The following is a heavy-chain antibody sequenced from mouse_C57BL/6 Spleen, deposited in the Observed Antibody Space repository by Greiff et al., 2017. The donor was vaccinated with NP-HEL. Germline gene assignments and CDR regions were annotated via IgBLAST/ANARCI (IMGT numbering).Heavy chain of an antibody. CDR2: INPGSGGT. Sequence: VQLQQSGAELVRPGTSVKVSCKASGYAFTNYLIEWVKQRPGQGLEWIGVINPGSGGTNYNEKFKGKATLTADKSSSTAYMQLSSLTSEDSAVYFCARWGDRGFAYWGQGTLVTVSA. V-gene: IGHV1-54*01. J-gene: IGHJ3*01. CDR3: ARWGDRGFAY. CDR1: GYAFTNYL.